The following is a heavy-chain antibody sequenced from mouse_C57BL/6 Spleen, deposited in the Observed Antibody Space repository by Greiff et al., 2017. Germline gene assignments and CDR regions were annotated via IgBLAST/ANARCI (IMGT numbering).Heavy chain of an antibody. CDR1: GYTFTSYW. CDR3: ARVGGLLRD. CDR2: IYPSDSET. V-gene: IGHV1-61*01. Sequence: QVQLQQPGAELVRPGSSVKLSCKASGYTFTSYWMDWVKQRPGQGLEWIGNIYPSDSETHYNQKFKDKATLTVDKSSSTAYMQLSSLTSEDSAVYYCARVGGLLRDWGQGTTLTVSS. J-gene: IGHJ2*01. D-gene: IGHD2-3*01.